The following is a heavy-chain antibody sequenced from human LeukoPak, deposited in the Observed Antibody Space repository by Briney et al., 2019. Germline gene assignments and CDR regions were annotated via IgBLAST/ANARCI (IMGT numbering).Heavy chain of an antibody. CDR1: GGSFSGYY. J-gene: IGHJ4*02. CDR3: ARNEHYDSWSGYLGFFDY. CDR2: INHSGST. V-gene: IGHV4-34*01. Sequence: SETLSLTCAVYGGSFSGYYWSWIRQPPGKGPEWIGEINHSGSTNYNPSLNSRVTMSVDTSKNLVSLKVSSVTAADTAVYYCARNEHYDSWSGYLGFFDYWGQGSLVTVSS. D-gene: IGHD3-3*01.